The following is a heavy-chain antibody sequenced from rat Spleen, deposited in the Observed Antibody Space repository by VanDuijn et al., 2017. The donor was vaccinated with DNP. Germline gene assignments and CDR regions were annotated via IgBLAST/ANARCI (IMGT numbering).Heavy chain of an antibody. D-gene: IGHD4-3*01. CDR2: IQSGGST. J-gene: IGHJ4*01. V-gene: IGHV2-27*01. Sequence: QVQLKESGPGLVQPSQTLSLTCTVSGFSLTSYHVHWVRQPPGKGLEWMGRIQSGGSTDYNSALKSRLSISRDTSKSQVFLKMNSVQTEDTAMYFCARSIRGTGAMDAWGQGTSVTVSS. CDR3: ARSIRGTGAMDA. CDR1: GFSLTSYH.